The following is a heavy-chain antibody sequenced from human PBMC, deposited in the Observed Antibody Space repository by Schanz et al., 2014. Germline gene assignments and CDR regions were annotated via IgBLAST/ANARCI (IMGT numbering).Heavy chain of an antibody. Sequence: EVQLVESGGGLVQPGGSLRLSCVASGFTFTNYAMTWVRQAPGKGLEWVSGISGSGGSTYDADSVKGRFTISRDNSKNTLYLEMNSLRAEDTAVYFCARDRAAGYYDSGMSYYYYGMDVWGQGTTVTVSS. V-gene: IGHV3-23*04. CDR2: ISGSGGST. CDR3: ARDRAAGYYDSGMSYYYYGMDV. D-gene: IGHD3-10*01. CDR1: GFTFTNYA. J-gene: IGHJ6*02.